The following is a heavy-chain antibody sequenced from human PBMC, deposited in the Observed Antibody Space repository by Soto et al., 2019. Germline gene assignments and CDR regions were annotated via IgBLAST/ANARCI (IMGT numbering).Heavy chain of an antibody. D-gene: IGHD3-10*01. CDR3: ARVLAPDLSNLLYGSGSYYSLFDP. J-gene: IGHJ5*02. Sequence: QVQLVQSGAEVKKPGSSVKVSCKASGGTFSSYTISWLRQAPGQGLEWMGRIIPILGIANYAQKFQGRVTITADKSTSTAYMELSSLRSEDTAVYYCARVLAPDLSNLLYGSGSYYSLFDPWGQGTLVTVSS. CDR2: IIPILGIA. V-gene: IGHV1-69*02. CDR1: GGTFSSYT.